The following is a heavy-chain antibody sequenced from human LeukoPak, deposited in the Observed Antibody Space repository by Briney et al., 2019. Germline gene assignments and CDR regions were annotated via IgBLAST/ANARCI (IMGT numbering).Heavy chain of an antibody. Sequence: SETLSLTCAVYGGSFSGYYWSWIRQPPGKGLEWIGEINHSGSTNYNPSLKSRVTISVDTSKNQFSLKLSSVTAADTSVYYCARSDYSSGWYRGYYFDYWGQGTLVTVSS. D-gene: IGHD6-19*01. CDR3: ARSDYSSGWYRGYYFDY. CDR2: INHSGST. CDR1: GGSFSGYY. V-gene: IGHV4-34*01. J-gene: IGHJ4*02.